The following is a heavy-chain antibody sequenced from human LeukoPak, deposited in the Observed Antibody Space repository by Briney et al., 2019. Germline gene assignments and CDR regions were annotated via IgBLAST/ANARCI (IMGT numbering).Heavy chain of an antibody. Sequence: GGSLRLSCAASGFTVSSNYMSWVRQAPGKGLEWVSEIYSDGSTYYADSVKGRFTISRDNSKNTLYLQMNSLRAEDTAVYYCARRTDYGDYPDAFDIWGQGTMVTVSS. J-gene: IGHJ3*02. V-gene: IGHV3-53*01. CDR2: IYSDGST. CDR1: GFTVSSNY. D-gene: IGHD4-17*01. CDR3: ARRTDYGDYPDAFDI.